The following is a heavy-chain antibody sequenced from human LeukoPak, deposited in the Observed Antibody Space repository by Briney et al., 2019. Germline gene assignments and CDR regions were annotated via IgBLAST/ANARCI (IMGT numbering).Heavy chain of an antibody. CDR3: ARPPTEDTNWYFDL. D-gene: IGHD4-17*01. CDR1: GGSISTYY. Sequence: SETLSLTCTVSGGSISTYYWSWIRQPPGKGLEWIGYVYHNGNTNYNPSLKSRVTISVDTSKNQFSLKLNSVTAADTAVYYCARPPTEDTNWYFDLWGRGTLVTVSS. J-gene: IGHJ2*01. V-gene: IGHV4-59*01. CDR2: VYHNGNT.